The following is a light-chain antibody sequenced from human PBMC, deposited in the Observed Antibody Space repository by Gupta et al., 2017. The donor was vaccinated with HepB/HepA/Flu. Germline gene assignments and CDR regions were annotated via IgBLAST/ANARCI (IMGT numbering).Light chain of an antibody. J-gene: IGKJ2*01. CDR2: GAS. V-gene: IGKV3-20*01. CDR3: QQYGSSPMYT. Sequence: EIVLMKSPGTLSLSPGERATLTCRASQSVSSSYLAWYQQKPGQAPRLLIYGASSRATGIPDRFSGSGSGTDFTLTISRLEPEDFAVYYCQQYGSSPMYTFSQGTKLEIK. CDR1: QSVSSSY.